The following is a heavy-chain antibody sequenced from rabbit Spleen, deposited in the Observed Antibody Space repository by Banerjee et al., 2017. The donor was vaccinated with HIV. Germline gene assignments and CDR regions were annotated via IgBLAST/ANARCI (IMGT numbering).Heavy chain of an antibody. CDR3: VREVYHILGL. Sequence: QEQLVESGGGLVQPTGSLTLTCKASGFSFGDRDVMCWVRQAPGKGLEWIACINAATGKPVYATWANGRFSISRTSSTTVTLQMTSLTAADTATYFCVREVYHILGLWGPGTLVTFS. V-gene: IGHV1S45*01. D-gene: IGHD1-1*01. CDR2: INAATGKP. CDR1: GFSFGDRDV. J-gene: IGHJ6*01.